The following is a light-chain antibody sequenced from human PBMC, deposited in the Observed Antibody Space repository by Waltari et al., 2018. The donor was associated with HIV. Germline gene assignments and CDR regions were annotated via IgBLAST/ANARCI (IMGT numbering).Light chain of an antibody. CDR2: EAS. V-gene: IGKV1-5*03. Sequence: DIQMTQSPSTLSASVGDRVTITCRASQSIRSWLAWYQQKPGKAPKLLISEASSLESGVPSRFSGSGAGTEFTLTISSLQSDDFATYHCQQYNSYSQWMFGQGTKVEIK. J-gene: IGKJ1*01. CDR3: QQYNSYSQWM. CDR1: QSIRSW.